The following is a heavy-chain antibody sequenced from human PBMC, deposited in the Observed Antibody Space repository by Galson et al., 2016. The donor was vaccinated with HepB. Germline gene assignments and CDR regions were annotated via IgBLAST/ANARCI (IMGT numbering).Heavy chain of an antibody. CDR1: GYTFGNYG. CDR3: ARDFCSGGSCSPPLGY. Sequence: SVKVSCKASGYTFGNYGISWVRQAPGQGLEWMAWISAYNGNSNTDYAQKFQGRVSVTTDPSTSTAYMELTSLKSDDTAVYYCARDFCSGGSCSPPLGYWGQGTLVTVSS. J-gene: IGHJ4*02. D-gene: IGHD2-15*01. V-gene: IGHV1-18*01. CDR2: ISAYNGNSNT.